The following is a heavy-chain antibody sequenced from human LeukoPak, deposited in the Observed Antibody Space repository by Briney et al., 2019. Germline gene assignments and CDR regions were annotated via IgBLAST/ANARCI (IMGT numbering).Heavy chain of an antibody. Sequence: GESLKISCEGFGYDFTTYWIGWVRQMPGKGLERMGIIYPGDSDTRYSPSFQGQVTISADKSIATAYLQWSSLKASDTAMYYCARFSGTDWSIYYFDYGGQGTLVTVSS. V-gene: IGHV5-51*01. D-gene: IGHD3-9*01. J-gene: IGHJ4*02. CDR1: GYDFTTYW. CDR3: ARFSGTDWSIYYFDY. CDR2: IYPGDSDT.